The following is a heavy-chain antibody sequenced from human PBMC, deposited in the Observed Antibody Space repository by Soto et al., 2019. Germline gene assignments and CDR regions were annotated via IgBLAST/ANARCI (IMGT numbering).Heavy chain of an antibody. D-gene: IGHD6-19*01. CDR3: AKALYSSDFDY. Sequence: LRLSCAPTGFTFSSDELNWFRQAPGKGLEWVSYISSSGSTIYYADSVKGRFTISRDNAKNSLYLQMNSLRAEDTAVYYCAKALYSSDFDYWGQGTLVTVSS. CDR2: ISSSGSTI. J-gene: IGHJ4*02. V-gene: IGHV3-48*03. CDR1: GFTFSSDE.